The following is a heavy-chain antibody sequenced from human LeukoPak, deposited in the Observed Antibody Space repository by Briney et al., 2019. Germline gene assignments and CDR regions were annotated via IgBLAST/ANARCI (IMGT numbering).Heavy chain of an antibody. J-gene: IGHJ4*02. CDR3: ARDGRHDYSNLDLDY. V-gene: IGHV1-69*05. CDR2: IIPIFGTA. Sequence: SVKVSCKASGGTFSSYATSWVRQAPGQGLEWMGRIIPIFGTANYAQKFQGGVTITTDESTSTAYMELSSLRSEDTAVYYCARDGRHDYSNLDLDYWGQGTLVTVSS. D-gene: IGHD4-11*01. CDR1: GGTFSSYA.